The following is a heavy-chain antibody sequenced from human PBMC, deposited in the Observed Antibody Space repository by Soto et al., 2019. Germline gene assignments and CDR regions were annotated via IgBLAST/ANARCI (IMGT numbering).Heavy chain of an antibody. D-gene: IGHD6-19*01. CDR2: ISYSGNT. CDR3: ASHPPYSSGWYDS. J-gene: IGHJ5*01. V-gene: IGHV4-59*08. CDR1: GGSISLYY. Sequence: QVQLQESGPGLVKPSETLSLTCTVSGGSISLYYWTWIRQPPGKGLEWIGYISYSGNTNYNPSLKSRVTISIDTSKNQLSLKLNSVTTADTAVYYCASHPPYSSGWYDSWGQGTLVTVSS.